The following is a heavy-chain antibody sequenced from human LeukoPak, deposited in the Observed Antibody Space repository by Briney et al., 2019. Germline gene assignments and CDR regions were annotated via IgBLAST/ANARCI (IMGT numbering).Heavy chain of an antibody. V-gene: IGHV7-4-1*02. CDR1: GYTFTSYA. D-gene: IGHD3-10*01. Sequence: GASVKVSCKASGYTFTSYAMNWVRQAPGQGLEWMGWINTNTGNPTYVQGFTGRFVFSLDTSVSTAYLQISSLKAEDTAVYYCARDRVLLWFGESYYFDSWGQGTLVTVSS. CDR3: ARDRVLLWFGESYYFDS. J-gene: IGHJ4*02. CDR2: INTNTGNP.